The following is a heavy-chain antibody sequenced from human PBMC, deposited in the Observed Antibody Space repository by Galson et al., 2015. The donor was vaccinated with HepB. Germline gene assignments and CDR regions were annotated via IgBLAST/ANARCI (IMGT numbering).Heavy chain of an antibody. CDR2: IKPEGIEK. CDR3: FSRQSDY. D-gene: IGHD6-19*01. J-gene: IGHJ4*02. CDR1: GLTFSSHW. V-gene: IGHV3-7*03. Sequence: SLRLSCAASGLTFSSHWMTWVRQAPGKGLEWVANIKPEGIEKSYVDSVKGRFTISRDNAKNSLYLQMSSLRAEDTAVYYCFSRQSDYWGQGTLVTVSS.